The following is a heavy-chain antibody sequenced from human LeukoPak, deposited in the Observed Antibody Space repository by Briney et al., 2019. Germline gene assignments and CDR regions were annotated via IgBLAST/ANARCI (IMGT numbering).Heavy chain of an antibody. CDR1: GFTFSSYW. CDR2: IKQDGSEK. V-gene: IGHV3-7*01. Sequence: GGSLRLSCAVSGFTFSSYWMSWVRQAPGKGLEWVANIKQDGSEKYYPDSLEGRFTISRDNAKNSVYLQINRLRAEDTAVYYCARRGTIAVPVFWFDPWGQGTLVTVSS. CDR3: ARRGTIAVPVFWFDP. D-gene: IGHD6-19*01. J-gene: IGHJ5*02.